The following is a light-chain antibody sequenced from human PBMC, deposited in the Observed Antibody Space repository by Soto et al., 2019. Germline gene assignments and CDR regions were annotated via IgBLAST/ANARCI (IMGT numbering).Light chain of an antibody. V-gene: IGKV1-5*01. CDR2: DAS. CDR1: QSISIW. Sequence: DIQMTQSPSTLSASVGDRVTITCRASQSISIWLAWYQQKPGKAPNILIYDASTLVSGVPSRFSGSGSGTEFTLTISSLQPVDFATYYCQQYNNYFSWTFGQGTKVEIK. CDR3: QQYNNYFSWT. J-gene: IGKJ1*01.